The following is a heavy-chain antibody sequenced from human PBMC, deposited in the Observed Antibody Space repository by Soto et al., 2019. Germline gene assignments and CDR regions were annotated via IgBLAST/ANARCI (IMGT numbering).Heavy chain of an antibody. J-gene: IGHJ4*02. CDR3: ATEPYYYDRSGYDT. CDR1: GFSFRDAH. Sequence: EVQLVESGGDLVKPGGSLRLSCAASGFSFRDAHMNWVRQAPGKGLEWVGRIKSNIDGGTTDYAAPVKGRFTISRDDSKNTLYLQINSLKTEDTGIYYCATEPYYYDRSGYDTWGQGTLVTVSS. D-gene: IGHD3-22*01. V-gene: IGHV3-15*07. CDR2: IKSNIDGGTT.